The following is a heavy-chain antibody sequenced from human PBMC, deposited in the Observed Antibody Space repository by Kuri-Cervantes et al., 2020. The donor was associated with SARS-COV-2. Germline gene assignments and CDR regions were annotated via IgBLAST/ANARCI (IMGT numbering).Heavy chain of an antibody. V-gene: IGHV4-39*01. D-gene: IGHD3-10*01. Sequence: ESLKISCAASGFTFSSYEMNWVRQAPGKGLEWMVSIYYSGSTYYNPSLKSRVTISVDTSKNQFSLKLSSVTASDTAVYYCARQGTGYYGSGSYYYYYYGMDVWGQGTTVTVSS. CDR1: GFTFSSYE. CDR3: ARQGTGYYGSGSYYYYYYGMDV. J-gene: IGHJ6*02. CDR2: IYYSGST.